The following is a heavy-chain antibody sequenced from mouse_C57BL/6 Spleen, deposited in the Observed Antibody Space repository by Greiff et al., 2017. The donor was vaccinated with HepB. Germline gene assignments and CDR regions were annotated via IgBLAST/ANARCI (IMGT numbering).Heavy chain of an antibody. Sequence: EVKLMESGGGLVKPGGSLKLSCAASGFTFSSYAMSWVRQTPEKRLEWVATISDGGSYTYYPDNVKGRFTFSRDNAKNNLNLQMSQLNSEDTAMYYCARDGGVITSGYYAMDYWGQGTSVTVSS. CDR1: GFTFSSYA. CDR3: ARDGGVITSGYYAMDY. D-gene: IGHD2-4*01. CDR2: ISDGGSYT. J-gene: IGHJ4*01. V-gene: IGHV5-4*01.